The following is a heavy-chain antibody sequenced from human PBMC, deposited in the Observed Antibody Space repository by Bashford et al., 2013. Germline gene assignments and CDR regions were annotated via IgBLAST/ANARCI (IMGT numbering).Heavy chain of an antibody. CDR2: INHSGST. Sequence: SETLSLTCAVYGGSFSGYYWSWIRQPPGKGLEWIGEINHSGSTNYNPSLKSRVTISVDTSKNQFSLKLSSVTAADTAVYYCARGRGASKYSYVGYYYMDVWGKGTTVTVSS. D-gene: IGHD5-18*01. CDR3: ARGRGASKYSYVGYYYMDV. CDR1: GGSFSGYY. J-gene: IGHJ6*03. V-gene: IGHV4-34*01.